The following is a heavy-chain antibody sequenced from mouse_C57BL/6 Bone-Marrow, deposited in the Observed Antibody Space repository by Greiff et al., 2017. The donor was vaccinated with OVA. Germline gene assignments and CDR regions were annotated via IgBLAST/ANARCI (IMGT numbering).Heavy chain of an antibody. CDR2: ISSGGSYT. J-gene: IGHJ4*01. V-gene: IGHV5-6*01. CDR3: ARHPSYYCYYCYAIDY. CDR1: GFTFSSYG. D-gene: IGHD2-12*01. Sequence: EVKVVESGGDLVKPGGSLKLSCAASGFTFSSYGMSWVRQTPDKRLEWVATISSGGSYTYYPDSVKGRFTISRDNAKNTLYLQMSSLKSEDTAMYYCARHPSYYCYYCYAIDYWGQGTSVTVSS.